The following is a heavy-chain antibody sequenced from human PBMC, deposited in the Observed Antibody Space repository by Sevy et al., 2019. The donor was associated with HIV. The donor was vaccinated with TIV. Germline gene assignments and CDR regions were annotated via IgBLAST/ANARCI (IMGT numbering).Heavy chain of an antibody. Sequence: GESLKISCAASGFTFSSYGMHWVRQAPGKGLEWVAVIWYDGSNKYYADSVKGRFTISRDNSKNTLYLKMNSLRAEDTAVYYCARSPIAAAGRYFDYWGQGTLVTVSS. CDR2: IWYDGSNK. CDR3: ARSPIAAAGRYFDY. CDR1: GFTFSSYG. J-gene: IGHJ4*02. D-gene: IGHD6-13*01. V-gene: IGHV3-33*01.